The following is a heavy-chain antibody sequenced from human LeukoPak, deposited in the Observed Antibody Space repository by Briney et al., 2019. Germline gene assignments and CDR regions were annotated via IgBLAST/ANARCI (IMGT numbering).Heavy chain of an antibody. D-gene: IGHD3-22*01. CDR1: GFTFSSYA. V-gene: IGHV3-30-3*01. CDR3: AKYLSGSFDY. CDR2: ISYDGSNK. J-gene: IGHJ4*02. Sequence: GGSLRLSCAASGFTFSSYAMHWVRQAPGKGLEWVAVISYDGSNKYYADSVKGRFTISRDNSKNTLYLQMNSLRAEDTAVYYCAKYLSGSFDYWGQGTLVTVSS.